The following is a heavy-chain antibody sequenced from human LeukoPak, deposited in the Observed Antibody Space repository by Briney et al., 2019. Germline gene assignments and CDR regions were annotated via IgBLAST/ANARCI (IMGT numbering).Heavy chain of an antibody. Sequence: VASVKVSCTTSGYTFTSYYIHWVRQAPGQGLEWMGGIIPIFGTANYAQKFQGRVTITADGSTSTAYMELSSLRSEDTAVYYCARNYGMAASYSSGYDYWGQGTLVTVSS. J-gene: IGHJ4*02. CDR3: ARNYGMAASYSSGYDY. CDR1: GYTFTSYY. V-gene: IGHV1-69*13. CDR2: IIPIFGTA. D-gene: IGHD6-19*01.